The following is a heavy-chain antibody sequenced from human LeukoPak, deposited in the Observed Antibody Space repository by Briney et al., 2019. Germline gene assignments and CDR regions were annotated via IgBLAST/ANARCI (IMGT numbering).Heavy chain of an antibody. CDR3: ATGRPFDY. V-gene: IGHV3-30*02. Sequence: GGSLRLSCAASGFTFSNYGMHWVRQAPGKGLEWVAAIWYDGSNKYYGDSVKGRFTISRDNSKNTLYLQMNSLRTEDTAVYYCATGRPFDYWGQGTLVTVSS. CDR1: GFTFSNYG. J-gene: IGHJ4*02. CDR2: IWYDGSNK.